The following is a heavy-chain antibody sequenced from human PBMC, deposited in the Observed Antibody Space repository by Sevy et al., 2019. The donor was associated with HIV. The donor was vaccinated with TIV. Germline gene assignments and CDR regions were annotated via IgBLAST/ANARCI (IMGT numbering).Heavy chain of an antibody. CDR2: IIPIFGTA. D-gene: IGHD5-18*01. Sequence: ASVKVSCKASGVTFSSYAISWVRQAPGQGLEWMGGIIPIFGTANYAQKFQGRVTITADESTSTAYMELSSLRSEDTAVYYCAKQGGYSYGSGYGMDVWGHGTTVTVSS. V-gene: IGHV1-69*13. CDR3: AKQGGYSYGSGYGMDV. J-gene: IGHJ6*02. CDR1: GVTFSSYA.